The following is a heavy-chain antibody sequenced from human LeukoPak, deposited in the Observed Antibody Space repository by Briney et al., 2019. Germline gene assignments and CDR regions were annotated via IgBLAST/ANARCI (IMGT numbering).Heavy chain of an antibody. CDR3: AREGYYGSGSYPYYYYYMDV. CDR2: IKQDGSEK. J-gene: IGHJ6*03. V-gene: IGHV3-7*03. Sequence: PGGSLRLSCAASGFTFSSYWMSWVRQAPGKGLEWVANIKQDGSEKYYVDSVKGRFTISRDNAKNSLYLQMNSLRAEDTALYHCAREGYYGSGSYPYYYYYMDVWGKGTTVTISS. D-gene: IGHD3-10*01. CDR1: GFTFSSYW.